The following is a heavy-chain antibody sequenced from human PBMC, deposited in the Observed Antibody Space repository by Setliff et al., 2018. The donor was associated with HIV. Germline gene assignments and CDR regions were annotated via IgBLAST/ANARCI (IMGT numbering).Heavy chain of an antibody. V-gene: IGHV7-4-1*02. J-gene: IGHJ4*02. Sequence: ASVKVSCKASGGTFINSAFNWVRQAPGQGLEWMGWINTYTGNPTYAQDFTGRFVFSLDTSVSTAFLQINSLKAEDTAMYYCARVGSYWSTFDYWGQGALVTVSS. D-gene: IGHD1-26*01. CDR1: GGTFINSA. CDR2: INTYTGNP. CDR3: ARVGSYWSTFDY.